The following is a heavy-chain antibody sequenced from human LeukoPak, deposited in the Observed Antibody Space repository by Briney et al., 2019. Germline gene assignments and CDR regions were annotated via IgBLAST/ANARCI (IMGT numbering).Heavy chain of an antibody. D-gene: IGHD6-13*01. CDR2: INPNSGGT. Sequence: ASVKVSCKASGYTFTGYYMHWVRQAPGQGLEWMGWINPNSGGTNYAQKFQGRVTMTRDTSISTAYMELSRLRSDDTAVCYCALASSSSWYAYFDYWGQGTLVTVSS. CDR1: GYTFTGYY. CDR3: ALASSSSWYAYFDY. J-gene: IGHJ4*02. V-gene: IGHV1-2*02.